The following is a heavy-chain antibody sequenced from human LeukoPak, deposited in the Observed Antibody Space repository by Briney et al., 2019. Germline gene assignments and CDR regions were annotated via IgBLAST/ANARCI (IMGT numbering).Heavy chain of an antibody. Sequence: ASVKVSCKASGGTFSSYAISWVRQAPGQGLEWMGGIIPIFGTANYAQKFQGRVTITADESTSTAYMELSSLRSEDTAVYYCARTPSVAGSPYNWFDPWGQGTLVTVSS. J-gene: IGHJ5*02. D-gene: IGHD6-19*01. CDR1: GGTFSSYA. CDR3: ARTPSVAGSPYNWFDP. CDR2: IIPIFGTA. V-gene: IGHV1-69*13.